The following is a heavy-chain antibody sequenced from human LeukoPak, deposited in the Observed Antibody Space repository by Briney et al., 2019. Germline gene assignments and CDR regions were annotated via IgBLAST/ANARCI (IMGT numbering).Heavy chain of an antibody. CDR1: GFTFSDYY. D-gene: IGHD3-10*01. CDR2: ISGSGGST. V-gene: IGHV3-23*01. CDR3: AKDDHELLWFGDALLDAFDI. J-gene: IGHJ3*02. Sequence: QSGGSLRLSCAASGFTFSDYYMSWVRQAPGKGLEWVSAISGSGGSTYYADSVKGRFTISRDNSKNTLYLQMNSLRAEDTAVYYCAKDDHELLWFGDALLDAFDIWGQGAMVTVSS.